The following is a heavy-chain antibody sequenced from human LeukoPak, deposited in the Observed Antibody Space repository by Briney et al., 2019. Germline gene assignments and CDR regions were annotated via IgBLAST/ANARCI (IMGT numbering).Heavy chain of an antibody. D-gene: IGHD3-22*01. CDR3: AKEGDGSGYYSDAFDI. J-gene: IGHJ3*02. CDR2: ISGSGGST. CDR1: GFTFSSYA. Sequence: GASLRLSCAASGFTFSSYATSWVRQAPGKGLEGVSAISGSGGSTYYADSVKGRFTISRDNSNNKLYLQMNSLRAEDTAVYYCAKEGDGSGYYSDAFDIWGQGTMVTVSS. V-gene: IGHV3-23*01.